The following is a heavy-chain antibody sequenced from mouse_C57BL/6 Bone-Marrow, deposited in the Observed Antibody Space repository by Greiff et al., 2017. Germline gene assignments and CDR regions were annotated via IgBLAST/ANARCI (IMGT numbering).Heavy chain of an antibody. CDR2: INPYNGGT. CDR3: ARQSVVARDWYFDV. Sequence: EVKLQESGPVLVKPGASVKMSCKASGYTFTDYYMNWVKQSHGKSLEWIGVINPYNGGTSYNQKFKGKATLTVDKSSSTAYMELNSLTSEDSAVYYCARQSVVARDWYFDVWGTGTTVTVSS. V-gene: IGHV1-19*01. CDR1: GYTFTDYY. D-gene: IGHD1-1*01. J-gene: IGHJ1*03.